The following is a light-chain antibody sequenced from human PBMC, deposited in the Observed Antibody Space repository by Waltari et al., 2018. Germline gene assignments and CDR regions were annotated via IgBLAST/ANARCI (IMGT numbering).Light chain of an antibody. CDR3: QQYNSFSYT. CDR2: KAS. Sequence: DIQMTQSPSNLYASVGDRVTITCRASQSISNWLVWYQQKPGKAPNLLIYKASSLESGVPSRFSGSGSGTEFTLTISSLQPDDFATYYCQQYNSFSYTFGQGTKLEIK. J-gene: IGKJ2*01. CDR1: QSISNW. V-gene: IGKV1-5*03.